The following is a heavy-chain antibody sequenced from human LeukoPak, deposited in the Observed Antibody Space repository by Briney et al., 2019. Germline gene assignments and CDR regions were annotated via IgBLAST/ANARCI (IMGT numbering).Heavy chain of an antibody. Sequence: GGSLRLSCAASGLTFSDHYMDCVRQAPGKGLEWVGRTRNKANSYTTEYAASVKGRFTISRDDSTNSLYLQMNSLKTEDTAVYFCARVHSSSWYGSYFDYWGQGTLVTVSS. J-gene: IGHJ4*02. V-gene: IGHV3-72*01. CDR3: ARVHSSSWYGSYFDY. D-gene: IGHD6-13*01. CDR1: GLTFSDHY. CDR2: TRNKANSYTT.